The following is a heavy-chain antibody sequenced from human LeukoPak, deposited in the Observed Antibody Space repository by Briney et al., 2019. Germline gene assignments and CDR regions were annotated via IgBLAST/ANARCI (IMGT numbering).Heavy chain of an antibody. CDR2: IYSGGST. V-gene: IGHV3-53*01. CDR3: ARGSYDACDI. Sequence: PGGSLRLSCAASGFTVSSNYMSWLRQAPGKGLEWVSVIYSGGSTYYADSVKGRFTISRGNSKNTLYLQMNSLRTEDTAVYYCARGSYDACDIWGQGTMVTVSS. CDR1: GFTVSSNY. D-gene: IGHD1-26*01. J-gene: IGHJ3*02.